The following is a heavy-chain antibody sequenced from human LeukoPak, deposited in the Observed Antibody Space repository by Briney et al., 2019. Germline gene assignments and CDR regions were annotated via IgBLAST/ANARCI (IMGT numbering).Heavy chain of an antibody. D-gene: IGHD4-4*01. CDR2: ISSSSSYI. CDR1: GFTFSSYS. CDR3: ARDRVDVGNYVGMDV. V-gene: IGHV3-21*01. J-gene: IGHJ6*02. Sequence: GGSLRLSCAASGFTFSSYSMNWVRQAPGKGLGWVSSISSSSSYIYYADSVKGRFTISRDNAKNSLYLQMNSLRAEDTAVYYCARDRVDVGNYVGMDVWGQGTTVTVSS.